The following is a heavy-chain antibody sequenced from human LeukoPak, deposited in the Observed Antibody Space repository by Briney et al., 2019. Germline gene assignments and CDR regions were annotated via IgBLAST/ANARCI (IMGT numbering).Heavy chain of an antibody. V-gene: IGHV4-38-2*01. CDR3: ARLLTGTTHERFDY. CDR1: GYSVGSGYY. D-gene: IGHD1-20*01. J-gene: IGHJ4*02. Sequence: SETLSLTCAVSGYSVGSGYYWSWIRQPPGKGLEWIGTIYYNGNTYYNPSLKSRATISVDTSKNQFSLKLSSVTAADTAVYYCARLLTGTTHERFDYWGQGTLVTVSS. CDR2: IYYNGNT.